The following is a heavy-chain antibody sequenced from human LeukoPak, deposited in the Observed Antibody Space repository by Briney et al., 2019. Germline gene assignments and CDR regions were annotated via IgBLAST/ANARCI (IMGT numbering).Heavy chain of an antibody. V-gene: IGHV3-48*03. CDR1: GFTFSSYE. J-gene: IGHJ4*02. Sequence: GGSLRLSCAASGFTFSSYEMNWVRQAPGKGLEWVSYISSSGSTIYYADSLKGRFTISRDNAKNSLYLQMNSLRAEDTAVYYCAREGPYCSGGSCYPPYFDYWGQGALVTVSS. CDR3: AREGPYCSGGSCYPPYFDY. D-gene: IGHD2-15*01. CDR2: ISSSGSTI.